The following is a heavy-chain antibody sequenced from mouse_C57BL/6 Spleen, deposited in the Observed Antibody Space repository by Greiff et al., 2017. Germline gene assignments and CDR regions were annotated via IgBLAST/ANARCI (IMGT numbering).Heavy chain of an antibody. CDR3: ARSKADWYFDV. J-gene: IGHJ1*03. Sequence: EVMLVESGGGLVKPGGSLKLSCAASGFTFSDYGMHWVRQAPEKGLEWVAYISSGSSTIYYADTVKGRFTLSRDNAKNTLFLQMTSRRSEDKDMYYCARSKADWYFDVWGTGTTVTVSS. CDR2: ISSGSSTI. V-gene: IGHV5-17*01. CDR1: GFTFSDYG.